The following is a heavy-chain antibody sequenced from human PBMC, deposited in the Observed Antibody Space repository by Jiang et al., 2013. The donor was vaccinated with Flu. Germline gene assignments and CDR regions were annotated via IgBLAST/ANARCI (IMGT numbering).Heavy chain of an antibody. CDR2: ISGSGGST. CDR3: AKMTAYYYDSSALDYYYGMDV. J-gene: IGHJ6*02. Sequence: EVQLLESGGGLVQPGGSLRLSCAASGFTFSSYAMSWVRQAPGKGLEWVSAISGSGGSTYYADSVKGRFTISRDNSKNTLYLQMNSLRAEDTAVYYCAKMTAYYYDSSALDYYYGMDVWGQGTTVTV. V-gene: IGHV3-23*01. D-gene: IGHD3-22*01. CDR1: GFTFSSYA.